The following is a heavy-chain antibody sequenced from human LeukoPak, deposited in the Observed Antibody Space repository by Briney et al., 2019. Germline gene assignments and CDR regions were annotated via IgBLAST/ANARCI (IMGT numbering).Heavy chain of an antibody. CDR1: GYTFTSYG. V-gene: IGHV1-18*01. CDR2: ISAYNGNT. J-gene: IGHJ4*02. D-gene: IGHD3-10*01. Sequence: GASVKVSCKASGYTFTSYGISWVRQAPGQGLEWMGWISAYNGNTNYAQKLQGRVTMTTDTSTSTAYMELRSLRSDDTAVYYCARGTNLWFGELLLFDYWGQGTLVTVSS. CDR3: ARGTNLWFGELLLFDY.